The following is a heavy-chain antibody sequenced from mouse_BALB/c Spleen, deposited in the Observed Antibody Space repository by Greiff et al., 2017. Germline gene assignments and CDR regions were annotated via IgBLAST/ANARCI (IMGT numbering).Heavy chain of an antibody. J-gene: IGHJ3*01. D-gene: IGHD2-2*01. CDR1: GYTFTSYW. V-gene: IGHV1-87*01. CDR3: APYGYDVGWAY. CDR2: IYPGDGDT. Sequence: QVQLQQSGAELARPGASVKLSCKASGYTFTSYWMQWVKQRPGQGLEWIGAIYPGDGDTRYTQKFKGKATLTADKSSSTAYMQLSSLASEDSAVYYCAPYGYDVGWAYWGQGTLVTVSA.